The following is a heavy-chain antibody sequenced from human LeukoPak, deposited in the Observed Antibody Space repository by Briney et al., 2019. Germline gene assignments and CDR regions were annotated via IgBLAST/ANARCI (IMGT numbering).Heavy chain of an antibody. D-gene: IGHD6-13*01. CDR2: ISSSSGHT. CDR1: GFTFSDYY. V-gene: IGHV3-11*06. Sequence: GGSLRLSCAAAGFTFSDYYMSWIRQTPGKGLEWVSYISSSSGHTAYADSVKGRFTVSRDNAKNSLFLQLNSLRADDTAVYYCARVGSIAAAGTPDYWGEGTLVTSSA. CDR3: ARVGSIAAAGTPDY. J-gene: IGHJ4*02.